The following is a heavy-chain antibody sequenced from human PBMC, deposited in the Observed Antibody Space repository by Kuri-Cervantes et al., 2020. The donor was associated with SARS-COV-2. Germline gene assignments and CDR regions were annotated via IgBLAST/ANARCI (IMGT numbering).Heavy chain of an antibody. CDR3: AKAGGIEIPAATNWFDP. J-gene: IGHJ5*02. V-gene: IGHV3-23*01. CDR1: GSPFSDYA. CDR2: IGGSGGNT. D-gene: IGHD2-2*01. Sequence: LSLTCAVSGSPFSDYAMSWVRQAPGKGLEWVSGIGGSGGNTYYADSVKGRFTISRDNSKNTLYLQMTSLSAGDTAIYYCAKAGGIEIPAATNWFDPWGQGTLVTVSS.